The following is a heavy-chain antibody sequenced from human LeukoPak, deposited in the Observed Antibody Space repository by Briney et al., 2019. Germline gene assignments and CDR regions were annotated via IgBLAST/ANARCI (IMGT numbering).Heavy chain of an antibody. V-gene: IGHV1-46*01. CDR3: ARDKWFGEQKRNFLFYYYYYYMDV. Sequence: ASVKVSCKASGYTFTSYYMHWVRQAPGQGLEWMGIINPSSGSTSYAQKFQGRVTMTRDTSTSTVYMELSSLRSEDTAVYYCARDKWFGEQKRNFLFYYYYYYMDVWGKGTTVTVSS. D-gene: IGHD3-10*01. CDR1: GYTFTSYY. CDR2: INPSSGST. J-gene: IGHJ6*03.